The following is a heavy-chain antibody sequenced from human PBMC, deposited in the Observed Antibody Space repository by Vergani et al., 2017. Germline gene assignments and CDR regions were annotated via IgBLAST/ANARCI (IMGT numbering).Heavy chain of an antibody. CDR2: IYYSGRT. V-gene: IGHV4-39*07. D-gene: IGHD1-26*01. CDR1: GGSISSSSYY. J-gene: IGHJ5*02. Sequence: QLQLQESGPGLVKPSETLSLTCTVSGGSISSSSYYWGWIRQPPGKGLEWIGSIYYSGRTYYNPSLKSAVTISVEKSKNQFSLKLSSVTAADTAVYYCARDQSGGSYRENWFDPWGQGTLVTVSS. CDR3: ARDQSGGSYRENWFDP.